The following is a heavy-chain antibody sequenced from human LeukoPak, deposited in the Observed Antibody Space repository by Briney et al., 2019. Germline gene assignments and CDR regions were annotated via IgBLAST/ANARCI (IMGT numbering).Heavy chain of an antibody. CDR3: ARSTTVTPYYFDY. J-gene: IGHJ4*02. CDR1: GCTFSSYA. D-gene: IGHD4-17*01. Sequence: SVKVSCKASGCTFSSYAISWVRQAPGQGREGMGGIIPIFGTANYAQKFQGRVTITADESTSTAYMELSSLRSEDTAVYSCARSTTVTPYYFDYWGQGTLVSVSS. CDR2: IIPIFGTA. V-gene: IGHV1-69*13.